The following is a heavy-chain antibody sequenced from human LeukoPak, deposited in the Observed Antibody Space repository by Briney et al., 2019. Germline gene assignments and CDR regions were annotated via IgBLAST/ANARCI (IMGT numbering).Heavy chain of an antibody. Sequence: PGGSLRLSRVASRFTFSSYAMYWGPQAPGKGLEWVSVISGSGGSTYYADSLKRRLTISRDNSKNTVYLQMNSLRAEDTAVYYCAKRGYTSTWLSPFDYWAQGTLVTVSS. CDR2: ISGSGGST. D-gene: IGHD6-13*01. CDR3: AKRGYTSTWLSPFDY. V-gene: IGHV3-23*01. CDR1: RFTFSSYA. J-gene: IGHJ4*02.